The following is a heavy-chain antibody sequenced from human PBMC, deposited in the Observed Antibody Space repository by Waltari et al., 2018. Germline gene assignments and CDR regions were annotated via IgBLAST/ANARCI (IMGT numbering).Heavy chain of an antibody. Sequence: EVQLVESGGGLVQPGGSLRLSCFASGFTLESHEVYWIRQAPGKGLEWVASIGTTDDSIYYADSVKGRFTISRDNAKNSLFLQMNSLRAEDTAVYYCARVGGYYYYYMDVWGRGTTVTISS. CDR1: GFTLESHE. J-gene: IGHJ6*03. CDR3: ARVGGYYYYYMDV. CDR2: IGTTDDSI. V-gene: IGHV3-48*03. D-gene: IGHD3-16*01.